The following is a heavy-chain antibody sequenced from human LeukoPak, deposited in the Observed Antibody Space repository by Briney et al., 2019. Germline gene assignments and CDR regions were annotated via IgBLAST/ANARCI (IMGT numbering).Heavy chain of an antibody. CDR2: VYTSGST. Sequence: SETLSLTCTVSGASISNYYWSWIRQPAGKGLEWIGRVYTSGSTNYNPSLKSRVTISVDSSKNQFFLKLSSVTAADTAVYYCAGRDYWGQGTLVTVSS. CDR3: AGRDY. D-gene: IGHD1-26*01. V-gene: IGHV4-4*07. J-gene: IGHJ4*02. CDR1: GASISNYY.